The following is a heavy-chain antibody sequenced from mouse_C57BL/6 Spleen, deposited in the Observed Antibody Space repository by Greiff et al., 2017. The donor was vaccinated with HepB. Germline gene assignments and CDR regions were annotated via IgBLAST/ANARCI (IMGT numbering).Heavy chain of an antibody. CDR1: GYSITSGYY. CDR3: ARVDYGSSYGYFDV. V-gene: IGHV3-6*01. J-gene: IGHJ1*03. Sequence: VQLKQSGPGLVKPSQSLSLTCSVTGYSITSGYYWNWIRQFPGNKLEWMGYISYDGSNNYNPSLKNRISITRDTSKNQFFLKLNSVTTEDTATYDCARVDYGSSYGYFDVWGTGTTVTVSS. CDR2: ISYDGSN. D-gene: IGHD1-1*01.